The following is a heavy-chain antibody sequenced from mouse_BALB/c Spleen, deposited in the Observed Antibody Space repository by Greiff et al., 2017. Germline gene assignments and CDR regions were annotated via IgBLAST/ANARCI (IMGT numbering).Heavy chain of an antibody. CDR1: GYTFTDYY. V-gene: IGHV1-77*01. Sequence: QVQLKQSGAELARPGASVKLSCKASGYTFTDYYINWVKQRTGQGLEWIGEIYPGSGNTYYNEKFKGKATLTADKSSSTAYMQLSSLTSEDSAVYFCARSFITTVVRDAMDYWGQGTSVTVSS. D-gene: IGHD1-1*01. J-gene: IGHJ4*01. CDR2: IYPGSGNT. CDR3: ARSFITTVVRDAMDY.